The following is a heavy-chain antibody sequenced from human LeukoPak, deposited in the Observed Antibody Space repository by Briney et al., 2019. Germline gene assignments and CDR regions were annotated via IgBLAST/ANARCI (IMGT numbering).Heavy chain of an antibody. Sequence: SETLSLTCTVSGYSISSGYYWGWIRQPPGKGLEWIGSIYYSGSTYYNPSLKSRVTISVDTSKNQFSLKLSSVTAADTAVYYCARDPDSTRGAFDYWGQGTLVTVSS. D-gene: IGHD1-1*01. CDR3: ARDPDSTRGAFDY. J-gene: IGHJ4*02. CDR1: GYSISSGYY. CDR2: IYYSGST. V-gene: IGHV4-38-2*02.